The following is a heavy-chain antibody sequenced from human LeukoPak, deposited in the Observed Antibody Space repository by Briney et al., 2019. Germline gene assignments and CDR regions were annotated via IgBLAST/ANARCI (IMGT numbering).Heavy chain of an antibody. CDR2: INRSGTT. V-gene: IGHV4-34*01. D-gene: IGHD5-18*01. Sequence: SETLSLTCAVSGESVSGYFWSWIRQTPGKGLEWIGEINRSGTTNLNPSLKSRVTISVDTSKNQFSLKLSSVTAADTGVYYCARDLGYRAPFDYWGQGTLVTVSS. J-gene: IGHJ4*02. CDR3: ARDLGYRAPFDY. CDR1: GESVSGYF.